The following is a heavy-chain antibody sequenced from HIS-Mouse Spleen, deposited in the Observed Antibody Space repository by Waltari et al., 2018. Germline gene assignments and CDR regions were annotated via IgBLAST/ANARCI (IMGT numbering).Heavy chain of an antibody. V-gene: IGHV2-70*15. Sequence: QVTLRESGPALVKPTQTLTLTCTFSGFSLSTSGMCVSWIRQPPGKALEWLARIDWDDDKYYSTSLKTRLTISKDTSKNRVVLTMTNMDPVDTATYYCARMTYYYDSSGYYSDYWGQGTLVTVSS. J-gene: IGHJ4*02. CDR3: ARMTYYYDSSGYYSDY. CDR2: IDWDDDK. CDR1: GFSLSTSGMC. D-gene: IGHD3-22*01.